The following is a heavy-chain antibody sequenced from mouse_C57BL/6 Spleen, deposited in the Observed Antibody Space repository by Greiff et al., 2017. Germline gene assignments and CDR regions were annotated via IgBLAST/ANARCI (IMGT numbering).Heavy chain of an antibody. V-gene: IGHV5-4*01. CDR3: AKTAYGSSYDY. CDR2: ISDGGSYT. D-gene: IGHD1-1*01. Sequence: DVHLVESGGGLVKPGGSLKLSCAASGFTFSSYAMSWVRQTPEKRLEWVATISDGGSYTYYPDNVKGRFTISRDNAKNNLYLQMRHLKSEDTAMYYCAKTAYGSSYDYWGQGTTLTVSS. J-gene: IGHJ2*01. CDR1: GFTFSSYA.